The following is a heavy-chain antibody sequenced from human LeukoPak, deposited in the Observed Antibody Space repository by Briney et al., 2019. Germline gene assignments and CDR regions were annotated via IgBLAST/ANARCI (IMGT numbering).Heavy chain of an antibody. V-gene: IGHV3-73*01. D-gene: IGHD6-19*01. Sequence: PGGSLRLSCAASGFTFSGSAMHWVRQASGEGLGWIGRIRSKAHSYATAYAASVKGRFTISRDDSENTAYLQMNSLKTEDTAVYYCTSSSSGWYFHWGQGTLVTVSA. J-gene: IGHJ4*02. CDR2: IRSKAHSYAT. CDR3: TSSSSGWYFH. CDR1: GFTFSGSA.